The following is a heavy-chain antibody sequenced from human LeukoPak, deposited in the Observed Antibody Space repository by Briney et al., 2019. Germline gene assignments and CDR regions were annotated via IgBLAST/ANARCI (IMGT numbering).Heavy chain of an antibody. CDR2: ISYDGSNK. CDR1: GFTFSSYG. J-gene: IGHJ6*04. V-gene: IGHV3-30*18. D-gene: IGHD6-13*01. CDR3: AKGAAAVFYYYYYGMDV. Sequence: PGGSLRLSCAASGFTFSSYGMHWVRQAPGKGLEWVAVISYDGSNKYYADSVKGRFTISRDNSKNTLYLQMNSLRAEDTAVYYCAKGAAAVFYYYYYGMDVWGKGTTVTVSS.